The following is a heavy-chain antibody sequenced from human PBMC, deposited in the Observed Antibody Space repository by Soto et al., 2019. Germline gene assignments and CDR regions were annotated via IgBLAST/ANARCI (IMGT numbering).Heavy chain of an antibody. D-gene: IGHD1-26*01. CDR2: IYYRGST. J-gene: IGHJ6*02. Sequence: SETLSLTCTVSGGYISSHYWSWVRQAPGKGLEWIGHIYYRGSTTYNPSLRSRSTISVDTSNNQFSLKLSSVTTADTAVYYCARDGREASGMDVWGQGTKVTVSS. V-gene: IGHV4-59*11. CDR1: GGYISSHY. CDR3: ARDGREASGMDV.